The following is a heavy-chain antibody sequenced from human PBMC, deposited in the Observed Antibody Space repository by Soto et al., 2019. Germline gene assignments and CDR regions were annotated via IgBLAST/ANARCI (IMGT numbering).Heavy chain of an antibody. D-gene: IGHD3-9*01. J-gene: IGHJ5*02. V-gene: IGHV1-69*01. CDR2: IIPIFGTA. CDR3: ARFYDILTGLHP. Sequence: QVQLVQAGAEVKKPGSSVKVSCKASGGTFSSYAISWVRQAPGQGLEWMGGIIPIFGTANYAQKFPGRVTITADESTSTAYMELSSLRSEDTAVYYCARFYDILTGLHPWGQGTLVTVSS. CDR1: GGTFSSYA.